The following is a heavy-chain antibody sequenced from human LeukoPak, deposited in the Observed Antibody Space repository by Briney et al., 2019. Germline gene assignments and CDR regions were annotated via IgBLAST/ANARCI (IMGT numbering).Heavy chain of an antibody. CDR1: GFTFSNYA. D-gene: IGHD6-19*01. Sequence: PGDSLRLSCAASGFTFSNYAMSWVRQAPGKVLEWVSAITGSDGNTFYADSVKGRFTISRDNSKNTLYLQMNSLRAEDTAVYYCAKSPGGNGWYYFDSWGQGTLVTVSS. V-gene: IGHV3-23*01. CDR3: AKSPGGNGWYYFDS. CDR2: ITGSDGNT. J-gene: IGHJ4*02.